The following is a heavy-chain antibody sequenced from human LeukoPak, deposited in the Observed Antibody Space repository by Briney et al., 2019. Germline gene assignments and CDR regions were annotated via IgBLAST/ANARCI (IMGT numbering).Heavy chain of an antibody. Sequence: SETLSLTCSVSGGSISSRSYYWGWIRQPPGKGLEWFGSIYYIGSTDYTPSLKSRVTIFVDTTKNQCSLKLSSVTAADTAVYYCARLAPVRDRPERDFDYWGQGTLVTVSS. CDR1: GGSISSRSYY. CDR2: IYYIGST. CDR3: ARLAPVRDRPERDFDY. J-gene: IGHJ4*02. D-gene: IGHD4-17*01. V-gene: IGHV4-39*01.